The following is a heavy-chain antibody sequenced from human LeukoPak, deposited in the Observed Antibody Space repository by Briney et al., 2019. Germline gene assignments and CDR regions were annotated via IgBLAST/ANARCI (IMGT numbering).Heavy chain of an antibody. D-gene: IGHD3-22*01. CDR2: ISSRSSTE. CDR3: ARDYYNSSGYYNGKI. J-gene: IGHJ4*02. Sequence: ISSRSSTEKYADSVKGRFTVSRDNAKNSLNLQMNSLRAEDTAVYYCARDYYNSSGYYNGKIWGQGTLVTVSS. V-gene: IGHV3-48*04.